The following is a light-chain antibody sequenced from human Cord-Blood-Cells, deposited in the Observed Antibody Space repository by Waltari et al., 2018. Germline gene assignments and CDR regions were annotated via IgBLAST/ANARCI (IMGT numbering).Light chain of an antibody. V-gene: IGLV3-1*01. CDR2: QDS. J-gene: IGLJ3*02. CDR3: QAWDSSTAV. CDR1: KLGDKY. Sequence: SYELTQPPSVSVSPGQTASITCSGDKLGDKYACWYQQKPAQSPVLVIYQDSKRHSGIPERFSRSNSGNTATMAISGTQAMDEVDYYCQAWDSSTAVFGGGTKLAVL.